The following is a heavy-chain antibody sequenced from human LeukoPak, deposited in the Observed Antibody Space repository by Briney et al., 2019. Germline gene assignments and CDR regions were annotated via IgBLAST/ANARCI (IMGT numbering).Heavy chain of an antibody. CDR3: ARGESFAFDV. CDR2: ISRAGDRT. J-gene: IGHJ3*01. Sequence: GGSLRLSCVGAGFIFSSYDMGWVRQAPGKGLEWVSSISRAGDRTYYEDSVKGRFTISRDNSRNTMYLQMNSLRAEDTAVYYCARGESFAFDVWGQGTMVTVSS. V-gene: IGHV3-23*01. CDR1: GFIFSSYD.